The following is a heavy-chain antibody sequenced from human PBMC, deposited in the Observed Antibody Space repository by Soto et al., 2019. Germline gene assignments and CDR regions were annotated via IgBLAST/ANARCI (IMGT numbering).Heavy chain of an antibody. J-gene: IGHJ4*02. D-gene: IGHD5-12*01. CDR3: ARRGYSGYEIDY. CDR1: GFTFRSYA. Sequence: EVQLVESGVGLVQPGGSLRLSCAASGFTFRSYAMHWVRQAPGKGLEYVSDISSNGGSTYYANAVKGRFTISRDNSKNTLYLQMGSLRAEDMAVYYCARRGYSGYEIDYWGQGTLVTVSS. V-gene: IGHV3-64*01. CDR2: ISSNGGST.